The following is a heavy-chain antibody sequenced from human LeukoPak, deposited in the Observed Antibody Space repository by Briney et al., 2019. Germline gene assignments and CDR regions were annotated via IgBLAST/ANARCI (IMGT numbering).Heavy chain of an antibody. CDR2: ISSGSSYI. J-gene: IGHJ4*02. Sequence: GGSLRLSCAASGFTFSSYSMNWVRQAPGKGLEWVSSISSGSSYIYYADSMKGRFTISRDNAKNSLYLQMNSLRAEDTAVYYCAREAYNCGGDCYFDYWGQGTLVTVSS. CDR3: AREAYNCGGDCYFDY. V-gene: IGHV3-21*01. D-gene: IGHD2-21*02. CDR1: GFTFSSYS.